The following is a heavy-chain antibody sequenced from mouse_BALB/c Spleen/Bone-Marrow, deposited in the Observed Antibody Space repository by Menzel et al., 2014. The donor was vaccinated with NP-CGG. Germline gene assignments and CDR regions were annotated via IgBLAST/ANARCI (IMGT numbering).Heavy chain of an antibody. V-gene: IGHV1-4*01. CDR3: TIRYYAMDY. D-gene: IGHD1-1*01. CDR1: GYTFTRYT. CDR2: IIPNSGYS. J-gene: IGHJ4*01. Sequence: QVQLQQPGAELARPGASVKMSCQASGYTFTRYTMHWEKKRPGQGLVWIGYIIPNSGYSNYNQKFKDKATLTADKSSSTAYMQLSSLTSEDSAVYYCTIRYYAMDYWGQGTSVTVSS.